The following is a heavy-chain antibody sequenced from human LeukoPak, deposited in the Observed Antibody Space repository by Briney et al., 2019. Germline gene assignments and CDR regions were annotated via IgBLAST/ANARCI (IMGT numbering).Heavy chain of an antibody. D-gene: IGHD3-16*01. CDR2: ISAYNGNT. CDR1: GYTFTSYG. Sequence: ASVKVSCKASGYTFTSYGISWVRQAPGQGLEWMGWISAYNGNTNYAQKLQGRVTMTTDTSTSTAYMELRSLRSDDTAVYHCASSFGGVIFFDYWGQGTLVTVSS. J-gene: IGHJ4*02. V-gene: IGHV1-18*01. CDR3: ASSFGGVIFFDY.